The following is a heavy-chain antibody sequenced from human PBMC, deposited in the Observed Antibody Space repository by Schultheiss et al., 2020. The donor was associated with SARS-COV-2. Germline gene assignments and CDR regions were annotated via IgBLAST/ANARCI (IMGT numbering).Heavy chain of an antibody. CDR2: IYYRRST. D-gene: IGHD5-18*01. CDR1: GGSISSGGYY. CDR3: ARGGYSYGYLDY. Sequence: SQTLSLTCTVSGGSISSGGYYWSWIRQHPGKGLEWIGYIYYRRSTKYNPTLNSRVTISVDTSKNQFSLKLNSVTAADTAVYYCARGGYSYGYLDYWGQGTLVTVSS. V-gene: IGHV4-61*08. J-gene: IGHJ4*02.